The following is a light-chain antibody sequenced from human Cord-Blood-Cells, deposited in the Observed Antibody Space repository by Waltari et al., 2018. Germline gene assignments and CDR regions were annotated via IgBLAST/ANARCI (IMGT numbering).Light chain of an antibody. J-gene: IGLJ2*01. CDR1: SSDVGGYNY. Sequence: QSALTQPASVSGSPGQSITISCTGTSSDVGGYNYVSWYQQHPGKAPKLMIYDASNRPSGVSNRFSGSKYGNTASLTISGLQAEDEADYYCSSYTSSSTVVFGGGTKLTVL. V-gene: IGLV2-14*01. CDR3: SSYTSSSTVV. CDR2: DAS.